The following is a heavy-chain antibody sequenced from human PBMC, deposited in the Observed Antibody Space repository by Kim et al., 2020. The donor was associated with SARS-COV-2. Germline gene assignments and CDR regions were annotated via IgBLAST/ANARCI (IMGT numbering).Heavy chain of an antibody. CDR3: AREDGGYDPPGPFNI. J-gene: IGHJ3*02. V-gene: IGHV4-31*03. CDR2: IYYSGFT. D-gene: IGHD5-12*01. Sequence: SETLSLTCTVSGGSINSGGYYWNWIRQHPGKGLEWIGYIYYSGFTYYNPSLKSRVTISLDTSKNQFSLKLDSVTAADTAVYYCAREDGGYDPPGPFNIWGQGTMVTVSS. CDR1: GGSINSGGYY.